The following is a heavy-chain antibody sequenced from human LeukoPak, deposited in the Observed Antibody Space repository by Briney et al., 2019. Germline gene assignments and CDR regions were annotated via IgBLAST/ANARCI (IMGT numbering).Heavy chain of an antibody. CDR3: AREKHESKIGSGYYYYMDV. Sequence: SETLSLTCTVSGGSISSYYWSWIRQPAGKGLEWIGRIYTRGSTNYNPSLKSRVTMSVDTSKNQFSLKLSSVTAADTAVYYCAREKHESKIGSGYYYYMDVWGKGTTVTVSS. D-gene: IGHD3-10*01. CDR1: GGSISSYY. CDR2: IYTRGST. V-gene: IGHV4-4*07. J-gene: IGHJ6*03.